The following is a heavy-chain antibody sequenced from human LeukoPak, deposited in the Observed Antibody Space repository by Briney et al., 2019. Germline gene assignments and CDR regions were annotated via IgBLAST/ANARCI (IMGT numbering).Heavy chain of an antibody. CDR3: AKGVFQGDY. J-gene: IGHJ4*02. Sequence: GGSLRLSCAASGFTFSDYGMSWVRQAPGKGLEWVSGISGSGGSTYYADSVKGRFIISRDNSKNTLYLQMNSLRAEDTAVYYCAKGVFQGDYWGQGTLATVSS. CDR1: GFTFSDYG. D-gene: IGHD3-10*02. V-gene: IGHV3-23*01. CDR2: ISGSGGST.